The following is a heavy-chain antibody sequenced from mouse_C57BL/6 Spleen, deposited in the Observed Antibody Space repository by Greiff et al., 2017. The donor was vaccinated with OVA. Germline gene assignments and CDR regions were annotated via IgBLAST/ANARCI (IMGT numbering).Heavy chain of an antibody. J-gene: IGHJ2*01. V-gene: IGHV5-4*01. CDR1: GFTFSSYA. CDR3: ARDSNFYFDY. Sequence: DVKLVESGGGLVKPGGSLKLSCAASGFTFSSYAMSWVRQTPEKRLEWVATISAGGSYTYYPDNVKCRFTISIDNAKNNLYLQMSHLKSEDTAMYYCARDSNFYFDYWGQGTTLTVSS. D-gene: IGHD2-5*01. CDR2: ISAGGSYT.